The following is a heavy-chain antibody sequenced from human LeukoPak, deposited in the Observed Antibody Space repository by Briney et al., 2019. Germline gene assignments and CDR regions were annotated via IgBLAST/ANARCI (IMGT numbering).Heavy chain of an antibody. J-gene: IGHJ5*02. Sequence: PSETLSLTCTVSGDSISSYYWSWIRQPPGKGLEWIGSIYYSGSTYYNPSLKSRVTISVDTSKNQFSLKLSSVTAADTAVYYCARRVYCSSTSCYGGYGWFDPWGQGTLVTVSS. CDR1: GDSISSYY. V-gene: IGHV4-59*05. CDR2: IYYSGST. D-gene: IGHD2-2*01. CDR3: ARRVYCSSTSCYGGYGWFDP.